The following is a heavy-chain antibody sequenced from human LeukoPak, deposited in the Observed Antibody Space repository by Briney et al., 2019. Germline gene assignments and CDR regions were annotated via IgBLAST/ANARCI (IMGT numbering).Heavy chain of an antibody. D-gene: IGHD4-17*01. V-gene: IGHV1-2*02. J-gene: IGHJ4*02. CDR2: IRPNSGDT. Sequence: GASVKVSCKASGYTFTDYFIHWVRQAPGQGLAWMGWIRPNSGDTHYAQRFQGRVTMTRDTSVSTAHMELSSLRSDDTAIYYCARNYGHNSKYFDFWGQGTLVTVSS. CDR1: GYTFTDYF. CDR3: ARNYGHNSKYFDF.